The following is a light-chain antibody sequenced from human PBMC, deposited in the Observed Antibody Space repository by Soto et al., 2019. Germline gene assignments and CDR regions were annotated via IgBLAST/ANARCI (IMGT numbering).Light chain of an antibody. V-gene: IGKV1-39*01. CDR1: QSISSY. J-gene: IGKJ1*01. CDR2: AAS. CDR3: QQSYSTPRT. Sequence: IQMTQYPSSLSASVGDRVTITCRASQSISSYLNWYQQKPGKAPNLLIYAASSLQSGVASRFSGSGSGTDFTLTISSLQPEDFATYYCQQSYSTPRTFGQGTKVDIK.